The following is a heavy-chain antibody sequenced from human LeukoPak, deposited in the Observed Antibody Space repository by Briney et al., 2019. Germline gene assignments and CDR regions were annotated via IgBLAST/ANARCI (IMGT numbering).Heavy chain of an antibody. D-gene: IGHD3-10*01. Sequence: GGSLRLSCAASGLTFSSSDMHWVRQAPGKGLEWVAVISYDGSKTSYADSVKGRFTISRDDSRNTLFLQMDSLRTGDTAVYYCATATGRSGTYFSYWGQGTLVTVSS. CDR2: ISYDGSKT. J-gene: IGHJ4*02. CDR3: ATATGRSGTYFSY. V-gene: IGHV3-30*04. CDR1: GLTFSSSD.